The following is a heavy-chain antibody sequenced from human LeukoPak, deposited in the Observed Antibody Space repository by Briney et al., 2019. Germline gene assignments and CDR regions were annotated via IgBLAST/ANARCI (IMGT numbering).Heavy chain of an antibody. CDR1: GFPFSNNP. J-gene: IGHJ4*02. CDR2: ISTAITTT. CDR3: ARDGGKGYEIDY. Sequence: PGGSLRLSCVVSGFPFSNNPMTWVRQAPGKGLEWVSYISTAITTTYYAESVKGRFTISRDNAKTSLYLQMNSLRVEDTAVYYCARDGGKGYEIDYWGQGTLVTVSS. V-gene: IGHV3-48*01. D-gene: IGHD2-2*01.